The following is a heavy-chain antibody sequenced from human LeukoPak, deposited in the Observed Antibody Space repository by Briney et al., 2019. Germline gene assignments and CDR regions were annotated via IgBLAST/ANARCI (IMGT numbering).Heavy chain of an antibody. J-gene: IGHJ4*02. CDR3: ARISGARWGSSGWKNYFDY. CDR1: GYTFTSYD. V-gene: IGHV1-8*01. D-gene: IGHD6-19*01. Sequence: ASVKVSCKASGYTFTSYDINWVRQATGQGLEWMGWMNPNSGNTGYAQKFQGRVTMTRNTSISTAYMELRSLRSDDTAVYYCARISGARWGSSGWKNYFDYWGQGTLVTVSS. CDR2: MNPNSGNT.